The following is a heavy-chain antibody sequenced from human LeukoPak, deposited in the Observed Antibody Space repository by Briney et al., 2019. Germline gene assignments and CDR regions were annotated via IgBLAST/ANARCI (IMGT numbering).Heavy chain of an antibody. CDR2: ITTSSTTI. CDR3: ARGSVGSTKRYYFDY. Sequence: GGSLRLSCAASGLTFSDYYMSWIRQAPGKGLEWVSYITTSSTTIYYADSVKGRFTISRDSAKNSLYLEMNSLRDEDTAVYYCARGSVGSTKRYYFDYWGQGTLVTVSS. CDR1: GLTFSDYY. D-gene: IGHD1-26*01. V-gene: IGHV3-11*04. J-gene: IGHJ4*02.